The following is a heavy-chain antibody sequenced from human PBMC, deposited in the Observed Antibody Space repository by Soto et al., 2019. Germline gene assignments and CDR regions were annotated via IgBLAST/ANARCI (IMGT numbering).Heavy chain of an antibody. CDR3: ARTGVGDSSSGWFGGY. J-gene: IGHJ4*02. CDR2: IIGSSSYM. Sequence: EVQLVESGGGLVKPGGSLRLSCAASGFTFSNYGMTWVRQAPGKGLEWVSSIIGSSSYMYYADSVKGRFTISRDNAKNSLYLQMNSLRVEDTAMYYCARTGVGDSSSGWFGGYWGQGTLVTVSS. CDR1: GFTFSNYG. V-gene: IGHV3-21*02. D-gene: IGHD6-19*01.